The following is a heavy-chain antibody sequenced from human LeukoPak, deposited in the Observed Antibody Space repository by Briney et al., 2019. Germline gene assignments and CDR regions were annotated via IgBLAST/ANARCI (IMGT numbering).Heavy chain of an antibody. V-gene: IGHV3-48*02. CDR2: VSSSGTTT. CDR3: ARDGYCSGGSCYSSGFDC. D-gene: IGHD2-15*01. J-gene: IGHJ4*02. CDR1: GFTFSSYS. Sequence: GGSLRLSCAASGFTFSSYSVIWARQAPGKGLEWVSYVSSSGTTTYYADSVKGRFTISRDNGKNLVSLQVNSLRDEDTAVYYCARDGYCSGGSCYSSGFDCWGQGTLVTVSP.